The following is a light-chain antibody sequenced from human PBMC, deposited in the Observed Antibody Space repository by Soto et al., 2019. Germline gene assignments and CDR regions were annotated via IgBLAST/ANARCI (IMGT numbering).Light chain of an antibody. CDR1: QSVSSY. J-gene: IGKJ5*01. V-gene: IGKV3-11*01. CDR2: DAS. CDR3: QQRSNWPPT. Sequence: ELVLTQSPATLSLSPGERATLSCRASQSVSSYLAWYQQKPGQAPRPLIYDASNRATGIPARFSGSGSGTDFTLTISSLEPEDFAVYYCQQRSNWPPTFGQGTRLEIK.